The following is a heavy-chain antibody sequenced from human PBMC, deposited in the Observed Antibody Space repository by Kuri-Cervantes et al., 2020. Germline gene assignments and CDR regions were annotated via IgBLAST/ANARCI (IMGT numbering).Heavy chain of an antibody. V-gene: IGHV3-30*03. J-gene: IGHJ3*02. D-gene: IGHD5-12*01. Sequence: GESLKISCAASGFTFSSYGMHWVRQAPGKGLEWVAVISYDGSNKYYADSVKGRFTISRDNSKNTLYLHMNSLRADDTAVYYCARDLGGYEGDALDIWGQGTMVTVSS. CDR2: ISYDGSNK. CDR1: GFTFSSYG. CDR3: ARDLGGYEGDALDI.